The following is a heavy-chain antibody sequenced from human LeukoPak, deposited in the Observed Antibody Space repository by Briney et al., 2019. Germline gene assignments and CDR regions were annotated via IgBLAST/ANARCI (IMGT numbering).Heavy chain of an antibody. CDR1: GDSISTSNSY. J-gene: IGHJ4*02. Sequence: SETLSLTCTVSGDSISTSNSYWGWIRQPPGKGLEWIGSIYYSGNTYYNASLKSRVTISVDTSKNQFSLKLTSVTAADTAVYYCARELPSIATAGPFDYWGQGTLVTVSS. CDR2: IYYSGNT. V-gene: IGHV4-39*02. CDR3: ARELPSIATAGPFDY. D-gene: IGHD6-13*01.